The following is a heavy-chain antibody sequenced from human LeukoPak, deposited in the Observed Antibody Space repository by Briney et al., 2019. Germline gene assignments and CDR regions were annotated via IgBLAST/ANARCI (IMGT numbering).Heavy chain of an antibody. CDR3: ARVLLYGGNPTIDY. D-gene: IGHD4-23*01. V-gene: IGHV1-69*13. Sequence: SVKVSCKASGGTFSSYAISWVRQAPGQGLEWMGGIIPIFGTANYAQKFQGRVTITADESKSTAYMELSSLRSEDTAVYYCARVLLYGGNPTIDYWGQGTLVTVSS. CDR2: IIPIFGTA. CDR1: GGTFSSYA. J-gene: IGHJ4*02.